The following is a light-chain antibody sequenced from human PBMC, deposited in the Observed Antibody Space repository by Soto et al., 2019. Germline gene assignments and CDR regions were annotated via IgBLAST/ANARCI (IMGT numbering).Light chain of an antibody. CDR1: QSVSSY. CDR3: HQYDNWPQP. CDR2: DAS. V-gene: IGKV3D-15*01. Sequence: PRARAPLSCRASQSVSSYLAWYQQKPGQAPRLLIYDASNRATGIPARFSGSGSGTDFTLTISSLQSEDFTIYYCHQYDNWPQPFGQGTKVDIK. J-gene: IGKJ1*01.